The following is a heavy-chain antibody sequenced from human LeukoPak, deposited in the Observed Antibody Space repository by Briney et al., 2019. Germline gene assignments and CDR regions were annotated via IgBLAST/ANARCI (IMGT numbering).Heavy chain of an antibody. D-gene: IGHD3-22*01. J-gene: IGHJ4*02. CDR3: ARVLYDSSGPFAY. V-gene: IGHV3-7*01. CDR1: GFTFSSYW. Sequence: PVGSLRLSCAASGFTFSSYWMSWVRQAPGKGLEWVANIKQDGSEKYYVDSVKGRFTISRDNAKNSLYLQMNSLRAEDTAVYYCARVLYDSSGPFAYWGQGTLVTVSS. CDR2: IKQDGSEK.